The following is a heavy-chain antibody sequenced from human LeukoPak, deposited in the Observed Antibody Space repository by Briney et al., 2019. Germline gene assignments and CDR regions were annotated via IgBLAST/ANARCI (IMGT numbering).Heavy chain of an antibody. J-gene: IGHJ3*02. CDR3: ATWIAAAGYYAFDI. CDR1: GGSISSYY. Sequence: SETLSLTSTLSGGSISSYYWSRIRQPAGKGLEWIGRIYTSGSTNYNPSLKSRVTMSVETSKNQFSLKLSSVTAAETAVYYCATWIAAAGYYAFDIWGQGTMVTVSS. V-gene: IGHV4-4*07. CDR2: IYTSGST. D-gene: IGHD6-13*01.